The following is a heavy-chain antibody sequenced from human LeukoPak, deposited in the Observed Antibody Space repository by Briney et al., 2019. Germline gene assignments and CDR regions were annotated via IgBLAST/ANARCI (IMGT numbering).Heavy chain of an antibody. V-gene: IGHV4-59*01. CDR3: ARANRYDLYFDY. CDR2: IYYSGST. J-gene: IGHJ4*02. Sequence: SETLSLTCAVYGGSFSGYYWSWIRQPPGKGLEWIGYIYYSGSTNYNPSLKSRVTISVDTSKNQFSLKLSSVTAADTAVYYCARANRYDLYFDYWGQGTLVTVSS. D-gene: IGHD5-12*01. CDR1: GGSFSGYY.